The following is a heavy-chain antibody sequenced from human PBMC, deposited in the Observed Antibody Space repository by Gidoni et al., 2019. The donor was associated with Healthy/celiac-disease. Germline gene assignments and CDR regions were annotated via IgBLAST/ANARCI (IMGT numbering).Heavy chain of an antibody. CDR2: IRSTAYGATT. CDR3: TRDSPIYYYYSSNIVSPDY. V-gene: IGHV3-49*03. Sequence: EVQLVESGGGLVQPGRSLRLSCTASGFTFGAYAVSWFRQAPGKGLEWVTFIRSTAYGATTEYAASVKGRFTISRDDSKSIAYLQMNSLKTEDTAVYYCTRDSPIYYYYSSNIVSPDYWGQGTLVTVSS. D-gene: IGHD3-22*01. CDR1: GFTFGAYA. J-gene: IGHJ4*02.